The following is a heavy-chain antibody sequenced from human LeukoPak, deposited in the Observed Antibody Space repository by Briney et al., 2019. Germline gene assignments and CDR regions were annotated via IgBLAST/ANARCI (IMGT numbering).Heavy chain of an antibody. Sequence: ASVKVSCKASGYTFTSYGISWVRQAPGQGLEWMGWISAYNGNTNYAQKLQGRDTMTTDTSTSTAYMELRSLRSDDTAVYYCARDRIAAAAGNEVYYYYGMDVWGQGTTVTVSS. J-gene: IGHJ6*02. D-gene: IGHD6-13*01. CDR2: ISAYNGNT. CDR3: ARDRIAAAAGNEVYYYYGMDV. CDR1: GYTFTSYG. V-gene: IGHV1-18*01.